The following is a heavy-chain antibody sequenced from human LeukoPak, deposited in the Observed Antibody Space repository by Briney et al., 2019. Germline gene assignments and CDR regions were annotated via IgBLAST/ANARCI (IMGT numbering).Heavy chain of an antibody. V-gene: IGHV3-30*04. CDR2: ISYDGSNK. Sequence: SGGSLRLSRAVSGFTFSNSAMSWVRQAPGKGLEWVAVISYDGSNKYYADSVKGRFTISRDNSRNTLYLQMNSLRAEDTAVYYCARDPGSYFELSFDYWGQGTLVTVSS. CDR1: GFTFSNSA. CDR3: ARDPGSYFELSFDY. D-gene: IGHD3-10*01. J-gene: IGHJ4*02.